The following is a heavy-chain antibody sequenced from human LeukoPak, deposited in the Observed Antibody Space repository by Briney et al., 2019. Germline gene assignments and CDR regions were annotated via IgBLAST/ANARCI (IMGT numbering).Heavy chain of an antibody. Sequence: GGSLRLSCTASGFTFGDYAMSWVRQAPGKGLEWVGFIRSKGNGWTTEYAAYVKGRFTISRDDSKTIAYLQMNSLKTDDTAVYYCTRGTCYDSSGYYWEDAFYIWG. CDR1: GFTFGDYA. V-gene: IGHV3-49*04. D-gene: IGHD3-22*01. CDR3: TRGTCYDSSGYYWEDAFYI. J-gene: IGHJ3*02. CDR2: IRSKGNGWTT.